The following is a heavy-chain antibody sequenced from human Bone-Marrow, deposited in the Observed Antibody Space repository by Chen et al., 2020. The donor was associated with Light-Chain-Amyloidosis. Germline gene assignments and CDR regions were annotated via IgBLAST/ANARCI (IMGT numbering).Heavy chain of an antibody. V-gene: IGHV3-74*02. CDR2: LNEDGSVV. J-gene: IGHJ4*02. D-gene: IGHD2-15*01. CDR3: VRDLVGGEDY. Sequence: EVQLVETGGGLIQPGESLRLSCAVSGFTVSDAFMNWVRQAPGKGPVWVSRLNEDGSVVTYADSVQGRFTISRDNAKNTMYLQMYSLRAEDTAVYYCVRDLVGGEDYWGQGTRVTVSS. CDR1: GFTVSDAF.